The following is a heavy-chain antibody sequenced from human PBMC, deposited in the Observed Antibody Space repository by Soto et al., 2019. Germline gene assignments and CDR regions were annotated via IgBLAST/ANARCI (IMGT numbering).Heavy chain of an antibody. CDR3: TTGTQNFDY. CDR1: RFTFTTRA. D-gene: IGHD3-10*01. CDR2: ISASGGTT. V-gene: IGHV3-23*01. J-gene: IGHJ4*02. Sequence: EVQLLESGGGLVQPGGSLRLSCAASRFTFTTRAMSWVRQAPGKGLQWVSGISASGGTTYYADSVKGRLTISRDNSKNMLYLLMTSLRDDDTAVYYCTTGTQNFDYWGRGTRVTVSS.